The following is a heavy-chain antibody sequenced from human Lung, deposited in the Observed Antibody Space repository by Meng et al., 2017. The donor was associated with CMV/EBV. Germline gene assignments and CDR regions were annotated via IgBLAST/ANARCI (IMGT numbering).Heavy chain of an antibody. J-gene: IGHJ5*02. CDR1: TGYY. CDR3: ARGDYYDSSGYYLNFYWFDP. CDR2: INPNSGGT. Sequence: TGYYMHWVRQEPGQGLEWMGWINPNSGGTNYAKKFQGRVTMNRDKSISTAYMELSRLRSDDTAVYYCARGDYYDSSGYYLNFYWFDPWGQVTLVTVSS. D-gene: IGHD3-22*01. V-gene: IGHV1-2*02.